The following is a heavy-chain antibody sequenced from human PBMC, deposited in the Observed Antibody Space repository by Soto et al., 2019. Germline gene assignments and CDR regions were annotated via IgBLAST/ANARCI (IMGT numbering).Heavy chain of an antibody. J-gene: IGHJ6*02. CDR3: ARDQVYCSSTSCQGGMDYYYGMDV. CDR2: IYYSGST. V-gene: IGHV4-59*01. Sequence: PSETLSLTCTVSGGSISSYYWSWIRQPPGKGLEWIGYIYYSGSTNYNPSLKSRVTISVDTSKNQLSLKLSSVTAADTAVYYCARDQVYCSSTSCQGGMDYYYGMDVWGQGTTVTVSS. D-gene: IGHD2-2*01. CDR1: GGSISSYY.